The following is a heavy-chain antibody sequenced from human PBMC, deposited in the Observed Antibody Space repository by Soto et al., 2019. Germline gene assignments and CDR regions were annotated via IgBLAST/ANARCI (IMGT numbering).Heavy chain of an antibody. V-gene: IGHV4-34*01. CDR3: ARDTVTTFLGFDY. CDR2: INHSGST. D-gene: IGHD4-17*01. Sequence: LSLTCAVCGGSFSGYYWSWIRQPPGKGLEWIGEINHSGSTNYNPSLKSRVTISVDTSKNQFSLKLSSVTAADTAVYYCARDTVTTFLGFDYWGQGTLVTSPQ. CDR1: GGSFSGYY. J-gene: IGHJ4*02.